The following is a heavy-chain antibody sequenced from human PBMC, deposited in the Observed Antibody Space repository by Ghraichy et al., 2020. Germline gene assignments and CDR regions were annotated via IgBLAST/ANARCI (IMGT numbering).Heavy chain of an antibody. J-gene: IGHJ4*02. Sequence: GGSLRLSCVGSGFTFSSSWMHWVRQTPDKGLVWVSRINTDGSNTKYADSVKGRFTISRDNAKNTLFLQMNSLRAEDTAVYYCARVLGDRYYSDNAGYCKWGQRTLLTVSS. V-gene: IGHV3-74*03. D-gene: IGHD2-21*02. CDR3: ARVLGDRYYSDNAGYCK. CDR1: GFTFSSSW. CDR2: INTDGSNT.